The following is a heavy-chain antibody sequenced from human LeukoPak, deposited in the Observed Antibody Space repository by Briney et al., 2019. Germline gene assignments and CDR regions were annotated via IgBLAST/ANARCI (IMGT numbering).Heavy chain of an antibody. CDR2: INHSRST. J-gene: IGHJ4*02. CDR3: ARTTGHKDY. D-gene: IGHD2-8*02. Sequence: SETLSLTCAVYGGSFSGYYWSWIRQPPGKGLEWIGEINHSRSTNYNPSLKSRVTISVDTSKNQFSLKLSSVTAADTAVYYCARTTGHKDYWGQGTLVTVSS. V-gene: IGHV4-34*01. CDR1: GGSFSGYY.